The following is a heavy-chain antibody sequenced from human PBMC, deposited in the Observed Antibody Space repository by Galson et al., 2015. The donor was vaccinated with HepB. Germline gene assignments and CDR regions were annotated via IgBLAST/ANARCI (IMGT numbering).Heavy chain of an antibody. V-gene: IGHV3-21*01. Sequence: SLRLSCAASGFTFSSYSMNWVRQAPGKGLEWVSSISSSSSYIYYADSVKGRFTISRDNAKNSLYLQMNSLRAEDTAVYYCARDLVPFHYDELQIDAFDIWGQGTMVTVSS. D-gene: IGHD4-17*01. CDR3: ARDLVPFHYDELQIDAFDI. CDR1: GFTFSSYS. CDR2: ISSSSSYI. J-gene: IGHJ3*02.